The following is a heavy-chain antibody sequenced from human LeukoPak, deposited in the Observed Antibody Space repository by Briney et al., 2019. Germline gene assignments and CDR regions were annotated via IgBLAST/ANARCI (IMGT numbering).Heavy chain of an antibody. CDR1: GFTFSSHL. CDR2: ISSDGTYT. CDR3: AKNGAAGWLSPLDY. V-gene: IGHV3-74*01. J-gene: IGHJ4*02. D-gene: IGHD5-24*01. Sequence: GGSLRLSCAASGFTFSSHLMHWVRQAPGKGLVWVSRISSDGTYTNYADSVRGRFTTSRDASKNTLYLQMNSLRAEDAAIYFCAKNGAAGWLSPLDYWGQGTLVTVSS.